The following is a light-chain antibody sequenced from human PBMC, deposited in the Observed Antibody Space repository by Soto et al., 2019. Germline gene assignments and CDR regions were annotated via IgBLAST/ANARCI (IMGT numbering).Light chain of an antibody. CDR2: DVT. CDR1: SSDVGGYDY. Sequence: QSALTQPASVSGSPGQSVTISCTGTSSDVGGYDYVSWYQHHPGKAPKLVIYDVTYRPSGVSDRFSGSKSANTASLTISGLQAEDEADYYCSSYTDSSNYVFGTGTKLTVL. CDR3: SSYTDSSNYV. J-gene: IGLJ1*01. V-gene: IGLV2-14*01.